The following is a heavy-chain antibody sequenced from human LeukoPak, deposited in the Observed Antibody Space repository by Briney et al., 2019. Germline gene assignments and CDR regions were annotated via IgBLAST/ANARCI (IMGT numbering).Heavy chain of an antibody. Sequence: SQTLSLTCAVSGGSISSGGYSWSWIRQPPGKGLEWIGYIYHSGSTYYNPSLKSRVTISVDRSKNQFSLKLSSVTAADTAVYYCASTRYSSGWYDYWGQGTLVTVSS. CDR3: ASTRYSSGWYDY. D-gene: IGHD6-19*01. CDR2: IYHSGST. J-gene: IGHJ4*02. CDR1: GGSISSGGYS. V-gene: IGHV4-30-2*01.